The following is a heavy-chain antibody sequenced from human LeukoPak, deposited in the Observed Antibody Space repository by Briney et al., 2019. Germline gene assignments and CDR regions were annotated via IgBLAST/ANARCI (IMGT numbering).Heavy chain of an antibody. CDR2: ISGSGGST. J-gene: IGHJ4*02. D-gene: IGHD5-12*01. CDR3: AKGGYSGYDYEGEYFDY. CDR1: GFTFSSYA. V-gene: IGHV3-23*01. Sequence: GGSLRLSCAASGFTFSSYAMSWVRQAPGKGLEWVSAISGSGGSTYYADSVKGRFTISRDNSKNTLYLQMNSLRAEDTAVYYCAKGGYSGYDYEGEYFDYWGQGTRVTVSS.